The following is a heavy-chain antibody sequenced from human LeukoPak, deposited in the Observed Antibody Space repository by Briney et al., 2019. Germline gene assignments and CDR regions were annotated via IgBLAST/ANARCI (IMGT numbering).Heavy chain of an antibody. Sequence: GGSLRLSCSASGFNFSTHSMNWVRQAPGRGLEWVAFISRDSSNIFHGDSVKGRFTISRDNAKKSVFLQMRSLRVEDTAVYYCARDTTVTPGFAPWGQGTLVTVSS. J-gene: IGHJ5*02. V-gene: IGHV3-21*01. D-gene: IGHD4-17*01. CDR2: ISRDSSNI. CDR1: GFNFSTHS. CDR3: ARDTTVTPGFAP.